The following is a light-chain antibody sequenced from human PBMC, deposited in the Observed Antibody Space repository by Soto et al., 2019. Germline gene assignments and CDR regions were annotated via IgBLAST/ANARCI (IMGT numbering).Light chain of an antibody. CDR2: KAS. CDR1: QSISSW. CDR3: QQYGNPPVT. J-gene: IGKJ4*01. V-gene: IGKV1-5*03. Sequence: DIQMTQSPSTLSASVGDRVTITCRASQSISSWLAWYQQKPGKAPKLLIYKASSLESGVPSRFSGSGSGTDFTLTISRLEPEDFAVYYCQQYGNPPVTFGGGTKVDI.